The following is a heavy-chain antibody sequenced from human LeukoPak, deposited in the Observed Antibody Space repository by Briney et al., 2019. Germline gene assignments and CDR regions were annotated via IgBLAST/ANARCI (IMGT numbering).Heavy chain of an antibody. J-gene: IGHJ4*02. CDR1: GFTFSSYA. CDR3: AKRPRGYCSGGSCYYLDY. Sequence: GASLRLSCAASGFTFSSYAMSWVRQAPGKGLEWVLAISGSGGSTYYADSVKGRFTISRDNSKNTLYLQMNSLRAEDTAVYYCAKRPRGYCSGGSCYYLDYWGQGTLVTVSS. D-gene: IGHD2-15*01. V-gene: IGHV3-23*01. CDR2: ISGSGGST.